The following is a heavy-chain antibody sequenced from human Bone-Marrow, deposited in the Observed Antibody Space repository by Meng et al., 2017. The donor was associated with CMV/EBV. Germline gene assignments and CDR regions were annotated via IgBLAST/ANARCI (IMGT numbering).Heavy chain of an antibody. CDR1: GGTFSSYT. CDR2: IIPILGIA. Sequence: KVSCKASGGTFSSYTISWVRQAPGQGLEWMGRIIPILGIANYAQKFQGRVTITADKSTSTAYMELSSLRSEDTAVYYCARAISIAVAGAFDIWGQGTMVTVSS. D-gene: IGHD6-19*01. V-gene: IGHV1-69*02. J-gene: IGHJ3*02. CDR3: ARAISIAVAGAFDI.